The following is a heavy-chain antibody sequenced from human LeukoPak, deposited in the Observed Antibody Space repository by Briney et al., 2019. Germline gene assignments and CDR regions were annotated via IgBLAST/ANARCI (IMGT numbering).Heavy chain of an antibody. CDR2: ISGSGGST. V-gene: IGHV3-23*01. D-gene: IGHD2-21*01. CDR1: GFTFSDYY. CDR3: AKDPYSTRAYNWFDP. Sequence: GGSLRLSCAASGFTFSDYYMSWIRQAPGKGLEWVSAISGSGGSTYYADSVKGRFTISRDNSKNTLYLQMNSLRAEDTAVYYCAKDPYSTRAYNWFDPWGQGTLVTVSS. J-gene: IGHJ5*02.